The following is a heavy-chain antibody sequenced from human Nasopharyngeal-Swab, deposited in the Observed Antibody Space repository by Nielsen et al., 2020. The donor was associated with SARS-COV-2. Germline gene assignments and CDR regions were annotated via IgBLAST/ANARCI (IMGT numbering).Heavy chain of an antibody. V-gene: IGHV1-8*01. CDR2: MSPNSGFT. Sequence: ASVKVSCKASGYTFTDFDINWVRQATGQGLEWMGWMSPNSGFTGYAEKFEGRVTMTRNIATNTVYPELTSLGFEDTAVYYCARGLGAPSSVWHWGPGTQVTVSS. CDR1: GYTFTDFD. D-gene: IGHD3-10*01. J-gene: IGHJ1*01. CDR3: ARGLGAPSSVWH.